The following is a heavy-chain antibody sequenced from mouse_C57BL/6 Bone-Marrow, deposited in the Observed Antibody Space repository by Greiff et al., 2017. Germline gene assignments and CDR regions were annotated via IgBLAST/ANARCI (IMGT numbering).Heavy chain of an antibody. CDR1: GYTFTSYG. Sequence: QVQLKESGAELARPGASVKLSCKASGYTFTSYGISWVKQRTGQGLEWIGEIYPRSGNTYYNEKFKGKAPLTADKSSSTAYIELRSLTSEDSAVYFFALYYGSIFYWYFDVWGTGTTVTVSS. CDR2: IYPRSGNT. D-gene: IGHD1-1*01. V-gene: IGHV1-81*01. J-gene: IGHJ1*03. CDR3: ALYYGSIFYWYFDV.